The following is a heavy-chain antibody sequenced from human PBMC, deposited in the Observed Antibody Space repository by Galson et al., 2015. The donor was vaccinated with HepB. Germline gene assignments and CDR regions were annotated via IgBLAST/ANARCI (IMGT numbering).Heavy chain of an antibody. CDR1: GYSFNSYS. CDR2: ISAYNGDR. CDR3: AREGLFNWFDP. J-gene: IGHJ5*02. Sequence: SVKVSCKASGYSFNSYSISWVRQAPGQGPEWMGWISAYNGDRNYAQKFQGRVTMTTDTSTSTAYMELRSLRSDDTAVYYCAREGLFNWFDPWGQGTLVTVSS. V-gene: IGHV1-18*04.